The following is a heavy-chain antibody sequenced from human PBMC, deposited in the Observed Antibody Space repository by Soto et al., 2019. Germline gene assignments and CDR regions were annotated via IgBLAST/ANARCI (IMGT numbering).Heavy chain of an antibody. Sequence: SETLSLTCAVYGGSFSGHYWSWIRQPPGKGLEWIGEINHSGSTNYNPSLKSRVTISVDTSKNQFSLKLSSVTAADTAVYYCARGSTYYDFWSGYYRACPFDYWGQGTLVTVSS. J-gene: IGHJ4*02. CDR2: INHSGST. V-gene: IGHV4-34*01. D-gene: IGHD3-3*01. CDR3: ARGSTYYDFWSGYYRACPFDY. CDR1: GGSFSGHY.